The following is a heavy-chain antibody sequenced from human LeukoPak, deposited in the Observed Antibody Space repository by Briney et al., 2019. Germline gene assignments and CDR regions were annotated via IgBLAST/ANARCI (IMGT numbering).Heavy chain of an antibody. CDR2: LNPNSGGT. CDR3: ARGAGSSGYLDY. CDR1: GYTFIDDY. J-gene: IGHJ4*02. V-gene: IGHV1-2*02. D-gene: IGHD6-19*01. Sequence: ASVKVSCKTSGYTFIDDYIRWVRQAPGQGLEWMGWLNPNSGGTNYAQKFQGRVSMTRDTSISTAYMELSGLTSDDTAVYYCARGAGSSGYLDYWGQGTLVTVSS.